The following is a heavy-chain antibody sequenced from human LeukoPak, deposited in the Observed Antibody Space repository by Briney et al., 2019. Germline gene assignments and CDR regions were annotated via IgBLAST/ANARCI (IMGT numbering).Heavy chain of an antibody. J-gene: IGHJ6*02. CDR1: GGTFSSYA. V-gene: IGHV1-69*04. CDR2: IIPILGIA. CDR3: ARAYCGGDCYSGYYYGMDV. D-gene: IGHD2-21*02. Sequence: GASVKVSCKASGGTFSSYAISWVRQAPGQGLEWMGRIIPILGIANYVQKFQGRVTITADKSTSTAYMELSSLRSEDTAVYYCARAYCGGDCYSGYYYGMDVWGQGTTVTVSS.